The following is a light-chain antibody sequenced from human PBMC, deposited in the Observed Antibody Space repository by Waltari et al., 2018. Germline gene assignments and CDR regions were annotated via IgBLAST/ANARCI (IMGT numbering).Light chain of an antibody. CDR1: SSDVGGYKH. J-gene: IGLJ3*02. V-gene: IGLV2-11*01. Sequence: QSALPQPRSVSESPGQSVTISCTGTSSDVGGYKHISWYQHHPGKAHKRIIDDVTKRPSGVPDRFSASKSGTTASLTISGLRAEDEADYYCSSYAGTYTGVFGGGTKLTVL. CDR2: DVT. CDR3: SSYAGTYTGV.